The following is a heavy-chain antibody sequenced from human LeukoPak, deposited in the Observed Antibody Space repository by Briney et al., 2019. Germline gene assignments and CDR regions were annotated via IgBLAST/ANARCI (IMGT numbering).Heavy chain of an antibody. CDR2: IYTSGST. V-gene: IGHV4-61*02. CDR3: ARDHWLFSSKTWYYYGMDV. D-gene: IGHD3-9*01. CDR1: GGSISSGSYY. J-gene: IGHJ6*02. Sequence: SETLSLTCTVSGGSISSGSYYWSWIRQPAGKGLEWIGRIYTSGSTNYNPSLKSRVTISVDTSKNQFSLKLSSVTAADTAVYYCARDHWLFSSKTWYYYGMDVWGQGTTVTVSS.